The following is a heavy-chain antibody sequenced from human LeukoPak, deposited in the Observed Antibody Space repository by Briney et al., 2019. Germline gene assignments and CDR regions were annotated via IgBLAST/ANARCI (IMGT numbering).Heavy chain of an antibody. V-gene: IGHV1-18*01. J-gene: IGHJ4*02. CDR3: ARDAGYSYGSPYFDY. CDR2: ISAYNGNT. CDR1: GYTFTSYG. D-gene: IGHD5-18*01. Sequence: AASVKVSCKASGYTFTSYGISWVRQAPGQGLEWMGWISAYNGNTNYAQKLQGRVTMTTDTSTSTAYMELRSLRSDDTAVYYCARDAGYSYGSPYFDYWGQGTLSPSPQ.